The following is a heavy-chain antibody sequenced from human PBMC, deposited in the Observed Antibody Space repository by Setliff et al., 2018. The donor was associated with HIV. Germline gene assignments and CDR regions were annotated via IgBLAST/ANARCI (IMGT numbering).Heavy chain of an antibody. CDR3: ARRTAPPSGFYSHYYFDV. CDR2: IFRGVTT. J-gene: IGHJ6*03. CDR1: GYPIIEAYY. V-gene: IGHV4-38-2*01. Sequence: SETLSLTCAVSGYPIIEAYYWLWIRQSPTKGLEYIGIIFRGVTTYYNSSLRSRVTISVDTSKNQFSLKVNSVTAADTAVYYCARRTAPPSGFYSHYYFDVWGKGTTVTVSS. D-gene: IGHD6-6*01.